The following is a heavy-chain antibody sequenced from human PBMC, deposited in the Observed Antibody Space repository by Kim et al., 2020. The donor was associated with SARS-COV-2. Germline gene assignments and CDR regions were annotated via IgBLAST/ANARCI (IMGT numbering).Heavy chain of an antibody. CDR1: GFTVSSNY. CDR3: ARGGGAFCGGDCLRTFDL. CDR2: IHSSGST. V-gene: IGHV3-53*01. Sequence: GGSLRLSCAASGFTVSSNYMSWVRQAPGKGLEWVSNIHSSGSTYYADSVKGRFAISRDNSENMLYLQMNSLRADDTAVYYCARGGGAFCGGDCLRTFDL. J-gene: IGHJ2*01. D-gene: IGHD2-21*02.